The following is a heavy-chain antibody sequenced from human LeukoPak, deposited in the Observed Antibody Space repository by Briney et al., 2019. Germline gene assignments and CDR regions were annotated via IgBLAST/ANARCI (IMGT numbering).Heavy chain of an antibody. V-gene: IGHV3-7*01. CDR2: INKDGSEI. CDR1: GFTFSNYW. Sequence: GGSLRLSCAASGFTFSNYWMSWVRQAPGKGLEWVAHINKDGSEIYYVDSVKGRFTISRDNAKNSLSLQTNSLRVEDTAVYYCARDKVTYWGQGTLVTVSS. J-gene: IGHJ4*02. CDR3: ARDKVTY.